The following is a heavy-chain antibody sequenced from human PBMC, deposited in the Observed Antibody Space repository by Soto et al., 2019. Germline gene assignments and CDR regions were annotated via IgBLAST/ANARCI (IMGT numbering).Heavy chain of an antibody. CDR2: ITPYNGYT. CDR1: GYTFTNYG. D-gene: IGHD3-3*01. CDR3: ARALRYDFWTDSTYPSYYFDY. Sequence: ASVKVSCKASGYTFTNYGITWVRQAPGQGLEWMGWITPYNGYTNYAQKVQGRVTITTDISTTITYMELRSLTSDDTAVYYCARALRYDFWTDSTYPSYYFDYWGQGTLVTVSS. V-gene: IGHV1-18*01. J-gene: IGHJ4*02.